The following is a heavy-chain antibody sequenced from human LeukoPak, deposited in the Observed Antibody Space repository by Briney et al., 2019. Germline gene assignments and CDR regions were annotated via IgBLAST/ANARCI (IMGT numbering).Heavy chain of an antibody. CDR3: ARLVLLWFGEEGWIDP. J-gene: IGHJ5*02. D-gene: IGHD3-10*01. CDR2: ISAYNGNT. V-gene: IGHV1-18*01. CDR1: GGTFSSYA. Sequence: ASVKVSCKASGGTFSSYAISWVRQAPGQGLEWMGWISAYNGNTNYAQKLQGRVTMTTDTSTSTAYMELRSLRSDDTAVYYCARLVLLWFGEEGWIDPWGQGTLVTVSS.